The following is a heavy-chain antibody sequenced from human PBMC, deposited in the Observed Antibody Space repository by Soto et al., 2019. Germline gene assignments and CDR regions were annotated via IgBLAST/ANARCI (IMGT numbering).Heavy chain of an antibody. CDR2: ISYDGSNK. CDR1: GFTFSSYA. Sequence: PGGSLRLSCAASGFTFSSYAMHWVRQAPGKGLEWVAVISYDGSNKYYADSVKGRFTISRDNSKNTLYLQMNSLRAEDTAVYYCAKDSSSWYYYGMDVWGQGTTVTVSS. CDR3: AKDSSSWYYYGMDV. D-gene: IGHD6-13*01. V-gene: IGHV3-30*04. J-gene: IGHJ6*02.